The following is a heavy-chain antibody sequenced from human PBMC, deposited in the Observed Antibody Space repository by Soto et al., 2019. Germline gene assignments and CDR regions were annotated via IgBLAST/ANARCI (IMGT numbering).Heavy chain of an antibody. J-gene: IGHJ4*02. Sequence: LRLSCAASGFTFSSYSMNWVRQAPGKVLEWISYISTTSSSIYYADSVKGRFTISRDNAKNSLFLQMNSLRDEDTAVYYCARKGVAFDYWGQGALVTVSS. V-gene: IGHV3-48*02. CDR3: ARKGVAFDY. CDR1: GFTFSSYS. CDR2: ISTTSSSI. D-gene: IGHD3-3*01.